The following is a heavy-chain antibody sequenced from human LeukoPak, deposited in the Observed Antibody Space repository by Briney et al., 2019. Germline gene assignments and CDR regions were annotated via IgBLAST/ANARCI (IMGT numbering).Heavy chain of an antibody. CDR3: ARVIGGSVDYYYYYMDV. J-gene: IGHJ6*03. D-gene: IGHD4-23*01. Sequence: PSETLSLTCTVSGGSISSSSYYWGWIRQPPGKGLERIGSIYYSGSTYYNPSLKSRVTISVDTSKNQFSLKLSSVTAADTAVYYCARVIGGSVDYYYYYMDVWGKGTTVTVSS. V-gene: IGHV4-39*07. CDR1: GGSISSSSYY. CDR2: IYYSGST.